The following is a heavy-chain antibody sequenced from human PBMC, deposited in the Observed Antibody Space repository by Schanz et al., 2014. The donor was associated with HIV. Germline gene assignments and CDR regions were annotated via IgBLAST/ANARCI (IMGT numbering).Heavy chain of an antibody. J-gene: IGHJ6*02. D-gene: IGHD3-3*01. CDR2: ISSSGRTI. Sequence: VQLVESGGGLVKPGRSLRLSCAASGFTFSDYYISWIRQAPGRGLEWVSYISSSGRTIYYADSVKGRFTISRDNSKNTLYLQMNSLRAEDTAVYYCAKDQGYDFWSGYYNYYDMDVWGQGTTVTVSS. V-gene: IGHV3-11*04. CDR1: GFTFSDYY. CDR3: AKDQGYDFWSGYYNYYDMDV.